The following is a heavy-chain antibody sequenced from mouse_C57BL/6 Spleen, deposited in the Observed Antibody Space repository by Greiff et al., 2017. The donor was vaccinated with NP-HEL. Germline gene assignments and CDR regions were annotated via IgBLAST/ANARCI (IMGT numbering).Heavy chain of an antibody. J-gene: IGHJ4*01. CDR2: IAPSDSYT. Sequence: VKLQQPGAELVMPGASVKLSCKASGYTFTSYWMHWVKQRPGQGLEWIGEIAPSDSYTNYNQKFKGKSTLTVDKSSSTAYMQRSSLTSEDSAVYYCARNPITTVGAMDYWGQGTSVTVSS. CDR1: GYTFTSYW. V-gene: IGHV1-69*01. CDR3: ARNPITTVGAMDY. D-gene: IGHD1-1*01.